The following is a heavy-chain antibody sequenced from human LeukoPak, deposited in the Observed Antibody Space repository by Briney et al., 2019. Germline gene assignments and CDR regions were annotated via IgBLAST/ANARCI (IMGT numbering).Heavy chain of an antibody. CDR1: GYSFTSYW. J-gene: IGHJ3*02. Sequence: GESLKISCTGSGYSFTSYWIGWVRQMPGKGLEWMGIIYPGDSDTRYSPSFQGQVTISADKSISTAYLQWSSLKASDTAMYYCARGIVVVAATGRDDAFDIWGQETMVTVSS. CDR3: ARGIVVVAATGRDDAFDI. V-gene: IGHV5-51*01. CDR2: IYPGDSDT. D-gene: IGHD2-15*01.